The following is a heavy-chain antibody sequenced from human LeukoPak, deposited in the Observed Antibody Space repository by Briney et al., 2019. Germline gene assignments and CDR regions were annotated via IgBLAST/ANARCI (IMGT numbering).Heavy chain of an antibody. CDR3: ARGRNGLLDY. V-gene: IGHV4-34*01. J-gene: IGHJ4*02. Sequence: SETLSLTCAVYGGSFSGYYWSWIRQPPGKGLEWIGEINHSGSTNYNPSLKSRVTISVDTSKNQFSLKLSSVTAADTAVYYCARGRNGLLDYWGQGTLVTVSS. D-gene: IGHD2-15*01. CDR1: GGSFSGYY. CDR2: INHSGST.